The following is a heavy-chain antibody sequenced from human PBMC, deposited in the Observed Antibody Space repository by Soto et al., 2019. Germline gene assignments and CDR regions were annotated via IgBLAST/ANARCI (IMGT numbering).Heavy chain of an antibody. J-gene: IGHJ3*02. Sequence: PSETLSLTCAVYGGSFSGYYWSWIRQPPGKGLEWIGEINHSGSTNYNPSLKSRVTISVDTSKNQFSLRLSSVTAADTAVYYCARGLRPRRSVLMVYATGAFDSWGKGTMVPV. CDR3: ARGLRPRRSVLMVYATGAFDS. CDR1: GGSFSGYY. CDR2: INHSGST. V-gene: IGHV4-34*01. D-gene: IGHD2-8*01.